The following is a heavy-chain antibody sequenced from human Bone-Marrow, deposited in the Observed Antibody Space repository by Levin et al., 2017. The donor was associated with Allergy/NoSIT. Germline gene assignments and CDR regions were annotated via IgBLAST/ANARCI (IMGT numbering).Heavy chain of an antibody. D-gene: IGHD2-21*02. Sequence: SCAASGFIFSNYGMHWVRQAPGKGLEWVAVISNDGINKYYADSVRGRVTISRDNSKNALYLQLNSLRAEDTAVYYCAGDIAYYRFGMDVWGQGTTVTVSS. J-gene: IGHJ6*02. CDR2: ISNDGINK. CDR1: GFIFSNYG. V-gene: IGHV3-30*03. CDR3: AGDIAYYRFGMDV.